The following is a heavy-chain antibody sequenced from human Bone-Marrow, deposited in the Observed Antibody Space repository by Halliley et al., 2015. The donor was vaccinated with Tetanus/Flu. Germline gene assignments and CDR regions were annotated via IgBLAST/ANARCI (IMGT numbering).Heavy chain of an antibody. V-gene: IGHV5-10-1*01. J-gene: IGHJ4*02. CDR2: IDPSDSYT. Sequence: WMGRIDPSDSYTNHSPSFRGPVTISADKSISTAYLQWSSLKASDSAMYYCAQLPYASGPFESWGQGTLVTVSS. CDR3: AQLPYASGPFES. D-gene: IGHD3-22*01.